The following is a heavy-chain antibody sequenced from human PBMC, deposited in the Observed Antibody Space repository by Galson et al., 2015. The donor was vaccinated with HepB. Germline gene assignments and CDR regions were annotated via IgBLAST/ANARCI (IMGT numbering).Heavy chain of an antibody. CDR3: AKTPGVRSPYFDY. Sequence: SLRLSCAASGFTFSSYGMHWVRQAPGKGLEWVAVISYDGSNKYYADSVKGRFTISRDNSKNTLYLQMNSLRAEGTAVYYCAKTPGVRSPYFDYWGQGTLVTVSS. D-gene: IGHD4-17*01. CDR2: ISYDGSNK. CDR1: GFTFSSYG. J-gene: IGHJ4*02. V-gene: IGHV3-30*18.